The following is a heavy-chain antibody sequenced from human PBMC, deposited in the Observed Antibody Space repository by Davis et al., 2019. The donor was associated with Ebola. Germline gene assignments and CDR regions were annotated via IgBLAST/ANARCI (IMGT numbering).Heavy chain of an antibody. Sequence: GGSLRLSCATSGLTFGSHAMNWVRQAPGKGLEWVSSISGSSSYIYYADSVKGRFTISRDNAKNSLYLQMNSLRAEDTAVYYCARRADYWGQGTLVTVSS. CDR3: ARRADY. V-gene: IGHV3-21*04. CDR2: ISGSSSYI. CDR1: GLTFGSHA. J-gene: IGHJ4*02.